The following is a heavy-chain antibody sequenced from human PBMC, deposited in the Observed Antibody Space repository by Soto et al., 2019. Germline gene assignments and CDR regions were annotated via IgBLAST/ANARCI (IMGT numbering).Heavy chain of an antibody. V-gene: IGHV3-30*03. Sequence: HPGGSLRLSCAASGFTFRTYGMHWVRQAPGKGLEWVAVISYDGSDEYYADSVKGRFTISRDNSKSTLYLQMHSLRADDTAVYYCARRPENFWSGYPEAFDDWGPGTLVTVSS. CDR2: ISYDGSDE. CDR3: ARRPENFWSGYPEAFDD. D-gene: IGHD3-3*01. CDR1: GFTFRTYG. J-gene: IGHJ4*02.